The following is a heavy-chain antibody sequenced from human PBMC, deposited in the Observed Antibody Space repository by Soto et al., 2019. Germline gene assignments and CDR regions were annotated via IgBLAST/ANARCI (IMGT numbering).Heavy chain of an antibody. J-gene: IGHJ4*02. CDR2: ISGSGDRT. V-gene: IGHV3-23*01. CDR1: GITISNYP. Sequence: EVQLLESGGGLVKPGGSLRLSCAASGITISNYPMSWVRQAPGKGLDWVSGISGSGDRTYYADSAKGRFTFSKDISRNSLSLQLDSLGVEDSAVYFCVKDDGGYPSTAPHWGQGTLVTVSS. CDR3: VKDDGGYPSTAPH. D-gene: IGHD3-22*01.